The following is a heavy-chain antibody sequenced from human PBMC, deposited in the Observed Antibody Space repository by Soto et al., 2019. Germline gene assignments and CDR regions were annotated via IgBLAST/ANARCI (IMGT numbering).Heavy chain of an antibody. CDR3: TRVIGPITMVRGGPYYYYGMDV. CDR2: IRSKAYGGTT. D-gene: IGHD3-10*01. J-gene: IGHJ6*02. V-gene: IGHV3-49*03. CDR1: GFTFGDYA. Sequence: GGSLRLSCTASGFTFGDYAMSWFRQAPGKGLEWVGFIRSKAYGGTTEYAASVKGRFTISRDDSKSIAYLQMNSLKTEDTAVYYCTRVIGPITMVRGGPYYYYGMDVWGQGTTVT.